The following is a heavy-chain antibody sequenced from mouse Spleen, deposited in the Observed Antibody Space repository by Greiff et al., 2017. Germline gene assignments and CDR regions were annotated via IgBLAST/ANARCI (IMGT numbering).Heavy chain of an antibody. Sequence: VQLQQSGPELVKPGASVKISCKASGYTFTGYYMNWVKQSPGQSLEWIGVINPSYGTTSYNQKFKGKATLTVDQSSSTAYMQLNSLTSEDSAVYYSARGDYYSSGYNYYAMDYWGQGTSVTFSS. CDR2: INPSYGTT. J-gene: IGHJ4*01. CDR3: ARGDYYSSGYNYYAMDY. V-gene: IGHV1-39*01. CDR1: GYTFTGYY. D-gene: IGHD1-1*01.